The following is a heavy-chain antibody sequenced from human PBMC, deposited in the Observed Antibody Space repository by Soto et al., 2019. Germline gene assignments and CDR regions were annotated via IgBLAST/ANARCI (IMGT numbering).Heavy chain of an antibody. D-gene: IGHD6-6*01. V-gene: IGHV1-18*01. Sequence: ASVKFSCKASGYTFTSYGISWVRQAPGQGLEWMGWISAYNGSTNYAQKLQGRVTMTTDTSTSTAYMELRSLRSDDTAVYYCAREKQLVPGAYYYYGMDVWGQGTTVTVSS. J-gene: IGHJ6*02. CDR1: GYTFTSYG. CDR2: ISAYNGST. CDR3: AREKQLVPGAYYYYGMDV.